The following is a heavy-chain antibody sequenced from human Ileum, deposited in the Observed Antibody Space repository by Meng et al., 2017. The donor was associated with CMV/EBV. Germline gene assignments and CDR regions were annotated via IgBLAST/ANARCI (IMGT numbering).Heavy chain of an antibody. J-gene: IGHJ4*02. V-gene: IGHV4/OR15-8*02. Sequence: QVQLQESGPGLVKPSGTLSLTCVVSGGSLIGTNWWNWVRQPPGGGLGWIGEIFHSGATNYNPSLKSRVTISIDNSKNQFSLKLTSMTAADTAVYFCGDPPAGYWGQGIRVTGSS. CDR3: GDPPAGY. CDR2: IFHSGAT. CDR1: GGSLIGTNW.